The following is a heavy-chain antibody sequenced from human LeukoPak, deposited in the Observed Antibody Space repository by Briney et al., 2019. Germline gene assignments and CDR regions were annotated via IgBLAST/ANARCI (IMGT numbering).Heavy chain of an antibody. CDR2: INHSGST. D-gene: IGHD6-19*01. J-gene: IGHJ4*02. CDR3: ARGGAARPAIAVAGRAKKNQFDY. V-gene: IGHV4-34*01. Sequence: SETMSLTCAVYGGSFSGYYWSWIRQPPGKGLEWIGEINHSGSTNYNTSLKSRVSISVDTPKNQSSLKLSSVAAADTAVYYCARGGAARPAIAVAGRAKKNQFDYWGQGTLVTVSS. CDR1: GGSFSGYY.